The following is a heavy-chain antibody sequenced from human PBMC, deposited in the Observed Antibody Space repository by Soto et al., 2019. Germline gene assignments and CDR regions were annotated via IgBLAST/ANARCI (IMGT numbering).Heavy chain of an antibody. CDR3: SRGGGLSEGGY. J-gene: IGHJ4*02. D-gene: IGHD3-16*02. CDR1: GFTFSNYG. Sequence: QVQLVESGGGVVQPGRSLRLSCAASGFTFSNYGMHWVRQAPGKGLEWVAVIWYDESKKYYADSVKGRFTISRDSSKNTWLLQMNRLRGGDRAVYYCSRGGGLSEGGYWGQGTLVTVSS. CDR2: IWYDESKK. V-gene: IGHV3-33*01.